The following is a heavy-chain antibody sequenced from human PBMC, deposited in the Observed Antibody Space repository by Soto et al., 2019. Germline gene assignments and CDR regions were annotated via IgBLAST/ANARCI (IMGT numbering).Heavy chain of an antibody. CDR3: ARDLLPEGTEWLLFFDGMDV. CDR1: GFTFSSYG. Sequence: GGSLRLSCAASGFTFSSYGMHWVRQAPGKGLEWVAVIWYDGSNKYYADSVKGRFTISRDNSKNTLYLQMNSLRAEDTAVYYCARDLLPEGTEWLLFFDGMDVWGQGTTVTVSS. D-gene: IGHD3-3*01. CDR2: IWYDGSNK. J-gene: IGHJ6*02. V-gene: IGHV3-33*01.